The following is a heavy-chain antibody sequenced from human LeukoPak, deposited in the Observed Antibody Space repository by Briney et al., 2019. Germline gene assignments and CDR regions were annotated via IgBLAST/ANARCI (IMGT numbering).Heavy chain of an antibody. J-gene: IGHJ4*02. CDR1: GFTFSNAW. CDR2: IKSKTDGGTT. CDR3: TTDFAAVVVPAAMDY. Sequence: GGSLRLSCAASGFTFSNAWMSWVRQAPGKGLEWVGRIKSKTDGGTTDYAAPVKGRFTISRDDSKNTLYLQMNSLKTEDTAVYYCTTDFAAVVVPAAMDYWGQGTLVTVSS. V-gene: IGHV3-15*01. D-gene: IGHD2-2*01.